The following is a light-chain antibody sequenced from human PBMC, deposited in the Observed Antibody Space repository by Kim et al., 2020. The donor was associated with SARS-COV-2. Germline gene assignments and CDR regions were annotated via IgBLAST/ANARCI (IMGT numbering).Light chain of an antibody. CDR2: GVS. Sequence: SPGERATLSCRASQSVSSSYLAWYQQKPGQAPRLLIYGVSSRATGIPDRFSGSGSGTDFTLTISRLEPEDFAVYYCQQYGSSPGTFGQGTKVDIK. V-gene: IGKV3-20*01. J-gene: IGKJ1*01. CDR1: QSVSSSY. CDR3: QQYGSSPGT.